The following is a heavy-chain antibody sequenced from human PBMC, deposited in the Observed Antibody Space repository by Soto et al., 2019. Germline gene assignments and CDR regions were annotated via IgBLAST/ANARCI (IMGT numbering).Heavy chain of an antibody. D-gene: IGHD3-22*01. CDR2: IFYSGST. CDR3: ARVDDTSGYYSGDAFDI. V-gene: IGHV4-31*03. J-gene: IGHJ3*02. Sequence: PSETLSLTCTVSGGSITSGDYYWSWIRRHPGKGLEWIGYIFYSGSTYYNPSLKSRVTISVDTSKNQFSLKLSSVTAADTAVYYCARVDDTSGYYSGDAFDIWGQGTMVTVSS. CDR1: GGSITSGDYY.